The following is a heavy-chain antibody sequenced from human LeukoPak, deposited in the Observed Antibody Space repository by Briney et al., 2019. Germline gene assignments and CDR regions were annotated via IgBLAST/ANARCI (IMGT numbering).Heavy chain of an antibody. CDR1: GYTFTGYY. Sequence: ASVKVSCKASGYTFTGYYMHWVRQAPGQGLEWMGWISAYNGNTNYAQKLQGRVTMTTDTSTSTAYMELRSLRSDDTAVYYCARASYGSGSHYYFDYWGQGTLVTVSS. J-gene: IGHJ4*02. CDR3: ARASYGSGSHYYFDY. CDR2: ISAYNGNT. V-gene: IGHV1-18*04. D-gene: IGHD3-10*01.